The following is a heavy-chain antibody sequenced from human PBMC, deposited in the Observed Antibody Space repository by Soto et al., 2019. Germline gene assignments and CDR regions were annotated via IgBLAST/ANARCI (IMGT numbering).Heavy chain of an antibody. CDR3: ARELTGYRDFWSGYFDAFDI. CDR1: GGSISSYY. Sequence: QVQLQESGPGLVKPSETLSLTCTVSGGSISSYYWSWIRQPPGKGLEWIGYIYYSGSTNYNPSLKSRVTISVDASKNQFSLKLSSVTAADTAVYYCARELTGYRDFWSGYFDAFDIWGQGIMVTVSS. V-gene: IGHV4-59*01. D-gene: IGHD3-3*01. J-gene: IGHJ3*02. CDR2: IYYSGST.